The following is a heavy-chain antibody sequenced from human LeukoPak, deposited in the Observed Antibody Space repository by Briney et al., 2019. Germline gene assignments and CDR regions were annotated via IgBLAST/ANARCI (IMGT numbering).Heavy chain of an antibody. Sequence: SETLSLTCAVYGGSFSGYYWSWIRQPPGKGLEWIGEINHSGSTNYNPSLKSRVTISVDTSMNQFSLKLSSVTAADTAVYYCARERDDYGDYYYYMDVWGKGTTVTVSS. J-gene: IGHJ6*03. CDR1: GGSFSGYY. V-gene: IGHV4-34*01. CDR2: INHSGST. CDR3: ARERDDYGDYYYYMDV. D-gene: IGHD4-17*01.